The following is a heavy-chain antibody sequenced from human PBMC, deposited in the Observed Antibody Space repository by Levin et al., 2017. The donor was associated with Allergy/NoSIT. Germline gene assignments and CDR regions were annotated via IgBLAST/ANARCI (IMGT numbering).Heavy chain of an antibody. D-gene: IGHD6-6*01. Sequence: ASVKVSCKASGYTFTSYDINWVRQATGQGLEWMGWMNPNSGNTGYAQKFQGRVTMTRNTSISTAYMELSSLRSEDTAVYYCARGPQSSSDLGYWGQGTLVTVSS. CDR2: MNPNSGNT. V-gene: IGHV1-8*01. CDR3: ARGPQSSSDLGY. CDR1: GYTFTSYD. J-gene: IGHJ4*02.